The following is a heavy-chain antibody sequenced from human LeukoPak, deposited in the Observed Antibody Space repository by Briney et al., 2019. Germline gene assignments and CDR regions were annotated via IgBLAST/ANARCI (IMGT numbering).Heavy chain of an antibody. D-gene: IGHD3-22*01. V-gene: IGHV3-23*01. Sequence: GGSLRLSCAASGFTFSSYAMSWVRQAPGKGLEWVSAISGSGGSTYYADSVKGRFTISRDNSKNTLYLQMNSLRAEDTAVYYCAKDLVSSGYYGNYFDYWGQGTLVTVSS. CDR1: GFTFSSYA. CDR3: AKDLVSSGYYGNYFDY. CDR2: ISGSGGST. J-gene: IGHJ4*02.